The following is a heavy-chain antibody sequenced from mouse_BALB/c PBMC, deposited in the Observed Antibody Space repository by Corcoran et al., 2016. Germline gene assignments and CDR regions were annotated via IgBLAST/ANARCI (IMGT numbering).Heavy chain of an antibody. V-gene: IGHV1-4*02. CDR2: INPSSGYT. Sequence: QVQLQQSAAELARPGASVKMSCKASGYTFTSYTMHWVTQRPGQGLEWIGYINPSSGYTEYNQTFKDKTTLTADKSSSTAYMQLSSLTSEDSAVYYCARFFTAVVDFDYWGQGTTLTVSS. CDR1: GYTFTSYT. J-gene: IGHJ2*01. CDR3: ARFFTAVVDFDY. D-gene: IGHD1-1*01.